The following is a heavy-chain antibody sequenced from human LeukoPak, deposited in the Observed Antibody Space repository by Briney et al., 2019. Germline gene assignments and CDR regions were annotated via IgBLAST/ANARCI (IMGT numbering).Heavy chain of an antibody. D-gene: IGHD1-14*01. J-gene: IGHJ1*01. CDR1: EGSFNSYP. Sequence: ASVKVSCKASEGSFNSYPLSWVRQAPGRGLEWMGRIIPIISITDYAQKFQGRITITADKSTYTVYMELNSLGSDDTAVYYCAREPGFVNHWGQGTLVTVSS. CDR2: IIPIISIT. V-gene: IGHV1-69*04. CDR3: AREPGFVNH.